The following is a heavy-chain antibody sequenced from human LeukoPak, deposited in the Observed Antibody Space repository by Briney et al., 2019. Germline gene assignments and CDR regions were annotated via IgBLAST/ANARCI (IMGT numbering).Heavy chain of an antibody. CDR1: GGSISSSNYF. D-gene: IGHD1-26*01. Sequence: SETLSLTCTVSGGSISSSNYFWGWVRQPPGKGLEWIGTIYYNRNTYYNPSLKSRVTISLDTPKNQFSLKLSSVTAADTAVYYCARDKIVGATIFDYWGQGILVTVSS. CDR3: ARDKIVGATIFDY. CDR2: IYYNRNT. J-gene: IGHJ4*02. V-gene: IGHV4-39*07.